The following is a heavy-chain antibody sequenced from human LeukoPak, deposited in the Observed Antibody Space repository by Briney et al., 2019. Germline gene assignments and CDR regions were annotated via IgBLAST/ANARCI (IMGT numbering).Heavy chain of an antibody. J-gene: IGHJ6*02. CDR2: FDPEDGET. CDR1: GYTLTELS. V-gene: IGHV1-24*01. Sequence: ASVKVSCKVSGYTLTELSMHWVRQAPGKGLEWMGGFDPEDGETIYAQKFQGRVTMTEGTSTDTAYMELSSLRSEDTAVYYCATFTAVDIVVVPAAMDVWGQGTTVTVSS. CDR3: ATFTAVDIVVVPAAMDV. D-gene: IGHD2-2*03.